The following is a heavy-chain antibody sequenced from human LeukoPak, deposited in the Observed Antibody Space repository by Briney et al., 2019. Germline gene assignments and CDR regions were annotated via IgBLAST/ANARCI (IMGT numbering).Heavy chain of an antibody. Sequence: SETLSLTCAVSGDSINSFYWSWIRQPPGKGLEWIGYIYYSGSTNYNPSLKSRVTISVDTSKNQFSLKLSSVTAADTAVYYCARHYDSSSYWYYFDYWGQGTLVTVSS. CDR3: ARHYDSSSYWYYFDY. D-gene: IGHD3-22*01. V-gene: IGHV4-59*08. CDR2: IYYSGST. J-gene: IGHJ4*02. CDR1: GDSINSFY.